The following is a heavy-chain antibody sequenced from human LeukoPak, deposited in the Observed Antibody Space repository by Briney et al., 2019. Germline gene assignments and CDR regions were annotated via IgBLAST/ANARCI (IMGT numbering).Heavy chain of an antibody. D-gene: IGHD3-22*01. Sequence: SQSLSLTCTVSGGSISSGYYYWSWIRQPRGKGLEWTGYIYYSGSTYYNPSLKSRVTISIDTSKNQFSLTLSSVTAADTAVYYCARGGYYYAALDYWGQGTLVTVSS. CDR2: IYYSGST. CDR3: ARGGYYYAALDY. V-gene: IGHV4-30-4*08. CDR1: GGSISSGYYY. J-gene: IGHJ4*02.